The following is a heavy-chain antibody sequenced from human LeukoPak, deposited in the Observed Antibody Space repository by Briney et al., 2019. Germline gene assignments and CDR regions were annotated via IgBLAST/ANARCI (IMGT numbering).Heavy chain of an antibody. CDR2: INPNSGGT. V-gene: IGHV1-2*02. Sequence: GASVKVSCKASGYTFTGYYMHWVRQAPGQGLEWIGWINPNSGGTNYAQKFQGRVTMTRDTSISTAYMELSRLRSDDTAVYYCARDYYGSGSYYNVLYYFDYWGQGTLVTVSS. CDR3: ARDYYGSGSYYNVLYYFDY. J-gene: IGHJ4*02. CDR1: GYTFTGYY. D-gene: IGHD3-10*01.